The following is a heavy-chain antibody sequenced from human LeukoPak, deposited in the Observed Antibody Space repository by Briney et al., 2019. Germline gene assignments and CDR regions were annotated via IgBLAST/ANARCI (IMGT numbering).Heavy chain of an antibody. CDR2: MSPNSGNT. Sequence: ASVKVSCKASGYTFTSYDINWARQATGQGLEWMGWMSPNSGNTGYAQKFQGRVTMTRNTSISTAYMELSSLRSEDTAVYYCARGPTYYDFWSGPYYYGMDVWGQGTTVTVSS. D-gene: IGHD3-3*01. V-gene: IGHV1-8*01. CDR3: ARGPTYYDFWSGPYYYGMDV. CDR1: GYTFTSYD. J-gene: IGHJ6*02.